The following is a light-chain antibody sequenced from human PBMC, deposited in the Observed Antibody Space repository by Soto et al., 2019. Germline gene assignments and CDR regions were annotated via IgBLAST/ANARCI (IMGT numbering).Light chain of an antibody. Sequence: EIVLTQSPGTLSLSPGERATLSCRASQSVSRSLLAWYQQKPGQAPRLLICGASPQDTGIADRFSGSGSGTDFPLTISRLEPEDFAVYYCQQYGNPPPYSFGQGTKLEIK. V-gene: IGKV3-20*01. CDR3: QQYGNPPPYS. CDR1: QSVSRSL. CDR2: GAS. J-gene: IGKJ2*03.